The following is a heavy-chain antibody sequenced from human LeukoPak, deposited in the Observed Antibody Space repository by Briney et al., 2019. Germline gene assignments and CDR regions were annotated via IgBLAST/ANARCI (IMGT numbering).Heavy chain of an antibody. V-gene: IGHV1-2*02. CDR2: INPNSGGT. CDR1: GYTFTGYY. J-gene: IGHJ4*02. CDR3: ARGTRGSYSSIHD. Sequence: AASVKVSCKASGYTFTGYYMHWVRQAPGQGLEWVGWINPNSGGTDSAQKLQGRVTMTRDTSISATYMELRTLTSDDTAVYYCARGTRGSYSSIHDWGQGTLVTVSS. D-gene: IGHD1-26*01.